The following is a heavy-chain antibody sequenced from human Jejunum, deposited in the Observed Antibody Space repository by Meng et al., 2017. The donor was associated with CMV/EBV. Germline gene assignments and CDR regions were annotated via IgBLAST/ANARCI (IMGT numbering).Heavy chain of an antibody. J-gene: IGHJ4*02. V-gene: IGHV3-23*01. D-gene: IGHD4-17*01. CDR1: GYSFSSYV. CDR2: ISRNGDRT. Sequence: EVQLLESGGGLVQPGXXXXVSCAASGYSFSSYVMSWVRQGPGKGLEWVSGISRNGDRTYYADSVTGRFTISRDNSKNTLYLQMNRQRSEDTAIYYCAKDRDDDGDFLFDYWGQGSLVTVSS. CDR3: AKDRDDDGDFLFDY.